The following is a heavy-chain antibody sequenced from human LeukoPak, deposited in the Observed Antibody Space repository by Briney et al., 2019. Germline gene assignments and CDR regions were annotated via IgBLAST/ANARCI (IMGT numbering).Heavy chain of an antibody. CDR1: GFTFSDAW. J-gene: IGHJ4*02. D-gene: IGHD1-1*01. CDR3: SAGTGRSDFDY. Sequence: GGSLRLSCAASGFTFSDAWVSWVRQAPGKGLEWIGRIKSETNGGTIDYAAPVNGRFTLSRDDSKHTLDLQMNSLKTEDTGVYYCSAGTGRSDFDYWGQGTMVIVSS. CDR2: IKSETNGGTI. V-gene: IGHV3-15*01.